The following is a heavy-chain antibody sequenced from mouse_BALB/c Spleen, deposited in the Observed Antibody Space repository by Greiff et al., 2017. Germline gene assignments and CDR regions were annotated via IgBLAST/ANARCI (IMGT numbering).Heavy chain of an antibody. V-gene: IGHV5-4*02. CDR2: ISDGGSYT. CDR1: GFTFSDYY. J-gene: IGHJ2*01. CDR3: ARDGGY. Sequence: EVQRVESGGGLVKPGGSLKLSCAASGFTFSDYYMYWVRQTPEKRLEWVATISDGGSYTYYPDSVKGRFTISRDNAKNNLYLQMSSLKSEDTAMYYCARDGGYRGQGTTLTVSS.